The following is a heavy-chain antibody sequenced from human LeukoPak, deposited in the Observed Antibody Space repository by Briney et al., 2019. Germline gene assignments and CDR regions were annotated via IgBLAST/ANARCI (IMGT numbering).Heavy chain of an antibody. CDR2: SYFSGST. D-gene: IGHD6-19*01. V-gene: IGHV4-59*01. CDR3: ARDGYSSGRKSFYYYGMDV. Sequence: SETLSLTCSVSGASITSFYWSWIRQSPGKGLEWIGYSYFSGSTHFNPSLKSRVTTSVDTSKNQLSLELASVTAADTAVYYCARDGYSSGRKSFYYYGMDVWGQGITVNVSS. J-gene: IGHJ6*02. CDR1: GASITSFY.